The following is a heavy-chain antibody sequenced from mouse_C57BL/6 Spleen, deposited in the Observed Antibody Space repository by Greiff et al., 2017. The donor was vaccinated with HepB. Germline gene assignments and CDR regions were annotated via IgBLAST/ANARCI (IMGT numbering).Heavy chain of an antibody. Sequence: VQLQQSDAELVKPGASVKISCKVSGYTFTDHTIHWMKQRPEQGLEWIGYIYPRDGSTKYNEKFKGKATLTADKSSSTAYMQLNSLTSEDSAVYFCARFYDGYAHYYAMDYWGQGTSVTVSS. D-gene: IGHD2-3*01. CDR1: GYTFTDHT. J-gene: IGHJ4*01. CDR2: IYPRDGST. CDR3: ARFYDGYAHYYAMDY. V-gene: IGHV1-78*01.